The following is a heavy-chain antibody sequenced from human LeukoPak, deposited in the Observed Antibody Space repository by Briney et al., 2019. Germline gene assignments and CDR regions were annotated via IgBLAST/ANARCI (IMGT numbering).Heavy chain of an antibody. J-gene: IGHJ4*02. V-gene: IGHV3-23*01. CDR1: GFNFGNYG. CDR2: LSDAGVRI. CDR3: ANTHCDSSPIVWNF. D-gene: IGHD6-6*01. Sequence: GGSLRLSCTASGFNFGNYGMSWVRQAPGKGLEWVSGLSDAGVRIFYADSVRGRFTVSRDNSKNTPYLQMDSLRAEDTAVYYCANTHCDSSPIVWNFWGQGTLVTVSS.